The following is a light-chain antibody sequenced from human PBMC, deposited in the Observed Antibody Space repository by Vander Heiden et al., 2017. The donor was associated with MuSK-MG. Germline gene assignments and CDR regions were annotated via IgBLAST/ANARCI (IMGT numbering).Light chain of an antibody. V-gene: IGLV2-14*01. CDR1: SSDVGCYNY. CDR2: DVS. J-gene: IGLJ2*01. CDR3: SSYTSSSTLV. Sequence: QSSLTQPASVSGSPGQSITISCTGTSSDVGCYNYVSWYQQHPGKAPKLMIYDVSNRPAVVSNRFSGSKSGNTASLTISGRQAEDEADYYCSSYTSSSTLVFGGGTKLTVL.